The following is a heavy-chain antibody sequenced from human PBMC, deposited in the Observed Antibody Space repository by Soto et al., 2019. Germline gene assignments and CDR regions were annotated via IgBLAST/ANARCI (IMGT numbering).Heavy chain of an antibody. CDR3: ARGDFAWEPSTDY. CDR2: INHSGST. CDR1: GGSLSGYY. Sequence: PSETLSLTCAVYGGSLSGYYWSWIRQPPGKGLEWIGEINHSGSTNYSPSLKSRVTILVDTSKNQFSLQLSSVTAADTAMYYCARGDFAWEPSTDYRGQGTLVTVSS. J-gene: IGHJ4*02. D-gene: IGHD3-3*01. V-gene: IGHV4-34*01.